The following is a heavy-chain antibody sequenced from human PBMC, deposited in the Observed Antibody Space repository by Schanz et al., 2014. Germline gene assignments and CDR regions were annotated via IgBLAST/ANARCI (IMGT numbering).Heavy chain of an antibody. Sequence: QVQLVESGGGVVQPGRSLRLSCAGSGFSFSGFGMHWVRQAPGKGLEWVAVISYDGRNKYFADSVKARFTISRDNSKNSLFLQVNSLRAEDTAVYYCSKDHFGHYDSSGCSDCYYYGMDVWGPGTTVTVSS. CDR1: GFSFSGFG. CDR2: ISYDGRNK. J-gene: IGHJ6*02. CDR3: SKDHFGHYDSSGCSDCYYYGMDV. V-gene: IGHV3-30*18. D-gene: IGHD3-22*01.